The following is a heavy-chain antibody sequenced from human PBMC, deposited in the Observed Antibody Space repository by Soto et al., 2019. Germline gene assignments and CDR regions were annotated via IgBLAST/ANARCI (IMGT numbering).Heavy chain of an antibody. J-gene: IGHJ4*02. D-gene: IGHD1-1*01. CDR3: ARGRRTYYFDY. Sequence: SETLSLTCTVSGGSISSYYWSWIRQPPGKGLEWIGNIYYSGSTNYNPSLKSRVTISVDTSKNQFSLKLSSVTAADTAVYYCARGRRTYYFDYWGQGTLVTVSS. CDR2: IYYSGST. V-gene: IGHV4-59*01. CDR1: GGSISSYY.